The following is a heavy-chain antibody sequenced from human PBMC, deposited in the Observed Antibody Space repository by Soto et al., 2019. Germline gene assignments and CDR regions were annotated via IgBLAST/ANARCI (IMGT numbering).Heavy chain of an antibody. V-gene: IGHV2-5*01. CDR1: GFSLSTSGMG. CDR3: AHYSSTSSFDY. CDR2: ISWNDDK. Sequence: QITLKESGPTLVKPTQTFTLACTFSGFSLSTSGMGVGWIRQPPGKPLEWLALISWNDDKRYSPSLKSRLTITKDTSKNYVVLTMTNMAPVDTATYYCAHYSSTSSFDYWGQGTLVTVSS. J-gene: IGHJ4*02. D-gene: IGHD6-13*01.